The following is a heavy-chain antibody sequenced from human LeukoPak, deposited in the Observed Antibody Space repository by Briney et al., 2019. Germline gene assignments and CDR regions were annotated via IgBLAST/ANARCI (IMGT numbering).Heavy chain of an antibody. V-gene: IGHV3-21*01. J-gene: IGHJ4*02. CDR1: GFTFSSYS. Sequence: PGGSLRLSCAASGFTFSSYSMNWVRQAPGKGLEWVSSISSSSSYIYYADSVKGRFTISRDNAKSSLYLQMNSLRAEDTAVYYCARESYYDFWSGWDDWGQGTLVTVSS. CDR2: ISSSSSYI. CDR3: ARESYYDFWSGWDD. D-gene: IGHD3-3*01.